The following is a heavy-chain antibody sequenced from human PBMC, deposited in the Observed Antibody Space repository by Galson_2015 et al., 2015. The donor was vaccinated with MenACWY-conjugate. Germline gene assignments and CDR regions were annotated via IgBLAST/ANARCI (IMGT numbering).Heavy chain of an antibody. V-gene: IGHV3-21*01. D-gene: IGHD2-15*01. CDR2: VSGNSNYI. CDR3: ARDLGGGANYLEN. Sequence: SLRLSCAASGFTFSTYNMNWVRQAPGKGLEWVSSVSGNSNYIYYADSLKGRFTISRSNAQNSLSLQLNSLRAEDTAVYYCARDLGGGANYLENWGQGTLVTVSS. J-gene: IGHJ4*02. CDR1: GFTFSTYN.